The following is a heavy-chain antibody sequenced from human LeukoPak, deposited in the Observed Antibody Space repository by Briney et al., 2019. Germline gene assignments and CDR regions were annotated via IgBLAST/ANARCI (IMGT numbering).Heavy chain of an antibody. CDR2: ISSSGSTI. D-gene: IGHD1-26*01. CDR3: ARDQGYYLPDY. V-gene: IGHV3-48*03. Sequence: TGGSLRLSCAASGFTFSSYAMNWVRQAPGKGLEWVSYISSSGSTIYYADSVKGRFTISRDNAKNSLYLQMNSLRAEDTAVYYCARDQGYYLPDYWGQGTLVTVSS. CDR1: GFTFSSYA. J-gene: IGHJ4*02.